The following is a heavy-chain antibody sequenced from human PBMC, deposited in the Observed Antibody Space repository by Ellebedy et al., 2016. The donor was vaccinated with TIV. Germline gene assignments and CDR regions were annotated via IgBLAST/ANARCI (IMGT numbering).Heavy chain of an antibody. J-gene: IGHJ4*02. D-gene: IGHD4-23*01. V-gene: IGHV3-53*01. CDR3: ARDAADSGGKFDY. CDR2: IYSGADGGDT. Sequence: GESLKISCAASGFTVSSNYMNWVRQAPGKGLEWVSVIYSGADGGDTYYADSVKGRFTISRYNSTNTLYLQMNSLRAEDTAVYYCARDAADSGGKFDYWGQGALVTVSS. CDR1: GFTVSSNY.